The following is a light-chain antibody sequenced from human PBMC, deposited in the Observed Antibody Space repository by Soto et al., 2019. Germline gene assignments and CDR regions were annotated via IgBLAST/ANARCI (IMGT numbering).Light chain of an antibody. V-gene: IGKV1-27*01. J-gene: IGKJ4*01. CDR2: AAS. CDR3: QKYNGAPFT. CDR1: QGIINY. Sequence: DIQMTQSPSSLSASVGDRVTITCRASQGIINYLAWYQQKPGQVPKLLVYAASTLLSGVPSRFSGGGSGTDFTLTISSLQPEDVATYYCQKYNGAPFTFGGGTKVEIK.